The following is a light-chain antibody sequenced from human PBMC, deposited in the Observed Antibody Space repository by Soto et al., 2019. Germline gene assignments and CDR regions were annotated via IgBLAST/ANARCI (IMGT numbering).Light chain of an antibody. V-gene: IGLV1-40*01. CDR3: QSYDSSLSAVV. CDR2: GNS. J-gene: IGLJ2*01. Sequence: QSALTQPPSVSGAPGQRVTISCTGSSSNIGAGYDVHWYQQLPGTAPKLLIYGNSNRPSEVPDRFSGSKSGTSASLAITGLQAEDEADYYCQSYDSSLSAVVFGGGTQLTVL. CDR1: SSNIGAGYD.